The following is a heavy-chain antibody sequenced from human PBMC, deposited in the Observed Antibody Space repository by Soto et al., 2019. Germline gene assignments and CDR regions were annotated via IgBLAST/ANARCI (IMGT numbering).Heavy chain of an antibody. J-gene: IGHJ3*02. CDR3: ARVRGLLRSHDAFDI. D-gene: IGHD4-17*01. CDR1: GFTFSDYY. CDR2: ISSSSTYT. Sequence: GGSLRLSCAASGFTFSDYYINWIRQAPGKGLEWVSYISSSSTYTNYADSVNGRFTISRDNAKNSLFLQMNSLRAEDTAVYYCARVRGLLRSHDAFDIWGQGTMVTVSS. V-gene: IGHV3-11*06.